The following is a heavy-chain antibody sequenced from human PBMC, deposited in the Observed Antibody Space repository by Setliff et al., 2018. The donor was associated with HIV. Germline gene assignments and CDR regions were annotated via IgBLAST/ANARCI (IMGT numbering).Heavy chain of an antibody. CDR1: GFTFSNAW. CDR3: ASARIPTGGTSTSLDY. Sequence: GGSLRLSCAASGFTFSNAWMNWVRQAPGKGREWVGRIKSKTDGGTTDYAAPVKGRFTISRDDSKNTLFLQLNTLRPEDTAVYYCASARIPTGGTSTSLDYWGQGALVTVSS. D-gene: IGHD1-1*01. V-gene: IGHV3-15*07. CDR2: IKSKTDGGTT. J-gene: IGHJ4*02.